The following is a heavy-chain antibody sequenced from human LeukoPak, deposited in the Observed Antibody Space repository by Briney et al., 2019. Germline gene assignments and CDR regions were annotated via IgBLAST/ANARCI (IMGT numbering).Heavy chain of an antibody. CDR1: GGSFSGYY. CDR3: ARYWGSGWTFDY. J-gene: IGHJ4*02. V-gene: IGHV4-34*01. Sequence: SETLSLTCAVYGGSFSGYYWSWIRQPPGKGLEWIGEINQSGSTNYNPSLKSRVTISVDTSKNQFSLKLSSVTAADTAVYYCARYWGSGWTFDYWGQGTLVTVSS. D-gene: IGHD6-19*01. CDR2: INQSGST.